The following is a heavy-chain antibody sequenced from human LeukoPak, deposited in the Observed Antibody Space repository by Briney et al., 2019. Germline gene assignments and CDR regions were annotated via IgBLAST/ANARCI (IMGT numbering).Heavy chain of an antibody. CDR3: ARELAGVVVVPAAMNLGY. CDR2: ITGSGGNT. D-gene: IGHD2-2*01. CDR1: GFTFSNYA. V-gene: IGHV3-23*01. Sequence: PGGSLRLSCAASGFTFSNYAMSWVRQAPGKGLEWVSAITGSGGNTYYADSVKGRFTISRDNSKNTVFLQMNSLRAEDTAVYYCARELAGVVVVPAAMNLGYWGQGTLVTVSS. J-gene: IGHJ4*02.